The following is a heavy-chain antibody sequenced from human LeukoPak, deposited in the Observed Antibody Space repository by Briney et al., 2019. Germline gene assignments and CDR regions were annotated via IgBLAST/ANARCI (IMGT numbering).Heavy chain of an antibody. CDR3: AKDLRSASPIPYFDP. V-gene: IGHV3-30*02. D-gene: IGHD3-3*01. Sequence: GGSLRLSCAASGFTFSSYGMHWVRQAPGKGLEWVAFIRYDGSNKYYADSVKGRFTISRDNSKNTLYLQMNSLRAEDTAVYYCAKDLRSASPIPYFDPWGQGTLVTVSS. CDR1: GFTFSSYG. J-gene: IGHJ5*02. CDR2: IRYDGSNK.